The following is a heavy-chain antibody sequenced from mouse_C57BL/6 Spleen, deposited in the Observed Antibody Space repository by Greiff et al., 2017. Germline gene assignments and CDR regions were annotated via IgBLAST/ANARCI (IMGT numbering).Heavy chain of an antibody. CDR1: GYTFTSYW. Sequence: VKLQQSGAELVRPGSSVKLSCKASGYTFTSYWMDWVKQRPGQGLEWIGNIYPSDSETHYNQKFKDKATLTVDKSSSTAYMQLSSLTSEDSAVYYCASYLRGAMDYWGQGTSVTVSS. CDR3: ASYLRGAMDY. J-gene: IGHJ4*01. D-gene: IGHD5-5*01. V-gene: IGHV1-61*01. CDR2: IYPSDSET.